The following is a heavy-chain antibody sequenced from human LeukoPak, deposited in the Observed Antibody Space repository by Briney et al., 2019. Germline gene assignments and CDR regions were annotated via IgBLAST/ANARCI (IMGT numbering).Heavy chain of an antibody. Sequence: ASVKVSCKVSGYTLTELSMHWVRQAPGKGLEWMGGFDPEDGETIYAQKFQGRVTMTEDTSTDTAYMGLSSLRSEDTAVYYCATEPRITMIPPGFDYWGQGTLVTVSS. J-gene: IGHJ4*02. CDR1: GYTLTELS. D-gene: IGHD3-22*01. V-gene: IGHV1-24*01. CDR3: ATEPRITMIPPGFDY. CDR2: FDPEDGET.